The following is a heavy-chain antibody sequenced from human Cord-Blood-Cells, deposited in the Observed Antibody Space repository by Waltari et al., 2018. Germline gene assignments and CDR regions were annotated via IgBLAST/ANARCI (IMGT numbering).Heavy chain of an antibody. CDR3: TTSSIAARPDVY. V-gene: IGHV3-15*01. CDR2: IKSKTDGGTT. D-gene: IGHD6-6*01. J-gene: IGHJ4*02. Sequence: EVQLVESGGGLVKPGGSLRLSCAASGFTFSTAWMSWVRQAPGKGLEWVGRIKSKTDGGTTDYAAPVKGRFTISRDDSKNTLYLQMNSLKTEDTAVYYCTTSSIAARPDVYWGQGTLVTVSS. CDR1: GFTFSTAW.